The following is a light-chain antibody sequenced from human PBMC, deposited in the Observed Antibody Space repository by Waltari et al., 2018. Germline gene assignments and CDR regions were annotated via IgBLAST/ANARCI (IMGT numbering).Light chain of an antibody. CDR2: KTS. Sequence: IQMTQSPSPLSAFVGDRVTIPCRASQSVSSYLAWYQQKPAKAPKLLFYKTSVLETGVPPRFSGSGSGTEFTLTISSLQPEDFATYYCQQGSSFPLTFGGGT. CDR3: QQGSSFPLT. J-gene: IGKJ4*01. CDR1: QSVSSY. V-gene: IGKV1-5*03.